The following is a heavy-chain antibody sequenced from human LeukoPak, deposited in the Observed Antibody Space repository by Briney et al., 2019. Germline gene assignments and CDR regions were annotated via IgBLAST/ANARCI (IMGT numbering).Heavy chain of an antibody. V-gene: IGHV3-9*03. D-gene: IGHD3-3*01. CDR3: ARGGGWSGSNWFDP. CDR1: GFTFDDYA. Sequence: GRSLRLSCAASGFTFDDYAMHWVRQAPGKGLEWVSGISWNSGSIGYADSVKGRFTISRDNAKNSLYLQMNSLRAEDVALYYCARGGGWSGSNWFDPWGQGTLVTVSS. J-gene: IGHJ5*02. CDR2: ISWNSGSI.